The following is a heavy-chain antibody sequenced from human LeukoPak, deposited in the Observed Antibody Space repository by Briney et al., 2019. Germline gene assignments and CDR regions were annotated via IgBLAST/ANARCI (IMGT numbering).Heavy chain of an antibody. CDR3: AKDLFWALPLYGMDV. J-gene: IGHJ6*02. D-gene: IGHD1-26*01. CDR1: GFTFSSYG. CDR2: ISYDGSNK. V-gene: IGHV3-30*18. Sequence: PGGSLRLSCAASGFTFSSYGMHWVRQAPGKGLEWVAVISYDGSNKYYADSVKGRFTISRDNSKNTLYLQMNSLRAEDTAVYYWAKDLFWALPLYGMDVWGQGTTVTVSS.